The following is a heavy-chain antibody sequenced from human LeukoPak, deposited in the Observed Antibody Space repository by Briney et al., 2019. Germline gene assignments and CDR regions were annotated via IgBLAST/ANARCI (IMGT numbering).Heavy chain of an antibody. CDR2: IYYSGTT. CDR3: ARGVYIAAAQYAY. D-gene: IGHD6-13*01. J-gene: IGHJ4*02. Sequence: PSETLSLTCAVYGGSFSGYYWSWIRQPPGKGLEWIGYIYYSGTTNYNPSLKSRVTISVDTSKNRFSLKLSSVTAADTAVYYCARGVYIAAAQYAYWGQGTLVTVSS. CDR1: GGSFSGYY. V-gene: IGHV4-59*01.